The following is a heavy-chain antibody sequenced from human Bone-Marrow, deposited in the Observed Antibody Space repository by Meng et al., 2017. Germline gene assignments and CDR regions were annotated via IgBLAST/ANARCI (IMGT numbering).Heavy chain of an antibody. CDR2: IKCDGSEK. Sequence: GESLKISCAASGFTFSSSWMHWVCQAPEKGLEWVADIKCDGSEKYYVDSVKGRLTISRDNAKNTLYLQMHSLGAEDTAVYYCANSNHFDYWGQGILVTVSS. CDR1: GFTFSSSW. CDR3: ANSNHFDY. J-gene: IGHJ4*02. D-gene: IGHD2-8*01. V-gene: IGHV3-52*01.